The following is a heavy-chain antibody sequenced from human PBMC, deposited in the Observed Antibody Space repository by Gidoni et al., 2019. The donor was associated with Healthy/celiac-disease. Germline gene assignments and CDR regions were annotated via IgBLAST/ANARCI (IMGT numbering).Heavy chain of an antibody. CDR3: ARGGGSGSTLDY. J-gene: IGHJ4*02. CDR1: GFTFSSYA. D-gene: IGHD3-10*01. V-gene: IGHV3-30-3*01. CDR2: ISYDGSNK. Sequence: QVQLVESGGGVVQPGRSLRLSCAASGFTFSSYAMHWVRQAPGKGLEWVAVISYDGSNKYYADSVKGRFTISRDNSKNTLYLKMNSLRAEDTAVYYCARGGGSGSTLDYWGQGTLVTVSS.